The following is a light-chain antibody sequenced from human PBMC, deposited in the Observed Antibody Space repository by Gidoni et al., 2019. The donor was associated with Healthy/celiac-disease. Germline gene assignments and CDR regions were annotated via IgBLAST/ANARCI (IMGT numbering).Light chain of an antibody. CDR1: SSNIGRNY. J-gene: IGLJ3*02. CDR3: AAWDDSLSGWV. V-gene: IGLV1-47*01. Sequence: QSVLTQLPSASGTPGQRVTISCSGSSSNIGRNYVYWYQQLPGPAPKLLIYRNNQQPSGGPDRFSGSNSGTSASLAISGLRSEDEADYYCAAWDDSLSGWVFGGGTKLTVL. CDR2: RNN.